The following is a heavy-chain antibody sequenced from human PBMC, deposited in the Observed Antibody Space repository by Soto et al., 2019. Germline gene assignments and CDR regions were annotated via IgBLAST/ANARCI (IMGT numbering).Heavy chain of an antibody. J-gene: IGHJ4*02. CDR1: GFTFTSYT. V-gene: IGHV3-7*01. CDR2: IKEDGIKK. Sequence: EVQLVESGGGLVQPGGSLRLSCEASGFTFTSYTMIWVRQSPGEGLEWLANIKEDGIKKNYVDSVKGRFTISRDNAKKSLYLQMISLRVDDTAVYYCAREVWGPVDWGQGTLVTVSS. D-gene: IGHD7-27*01. CDR3: AREVWGPVD.